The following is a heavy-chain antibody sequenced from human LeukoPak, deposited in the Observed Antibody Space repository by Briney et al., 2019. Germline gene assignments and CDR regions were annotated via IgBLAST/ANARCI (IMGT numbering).Heavy chain of an antibody. Sequence: ASVKVSCKASGYTFTSYGISWVRQAPGQGLEWMGWISAYNGNTNYAQKLQGRVTMTTDTSTSTAYMELSSLRSEDTAVYYCARPHDSSGYRDAFDIWGQGTMVTVSS. D-gene: IGHD3-22*01. V-gene: IGHV1-18*01. CDR1: GYTFTSYG. J-gene: IGHJ3*02. CDR3: ARPHDSSGYRDAFDI. CDR2: ISAYNGNT.